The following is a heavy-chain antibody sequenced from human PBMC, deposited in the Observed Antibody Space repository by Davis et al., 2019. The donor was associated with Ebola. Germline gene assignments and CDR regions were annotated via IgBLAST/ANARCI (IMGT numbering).Heavy chain of an antibody. CDR1: GYTFTSYG. D-gene: IGHD5-18*01. CDR3: ARVGGVQLWATYYYYYGMDV. CDR2: ISAYNGNT. J-gene: IGHJ6*02. V-gene: IGHV1-18*01. Sequence: ASVKVSCKASGYTFTSYGISWVRQAPGQGLEWMGWISAYNGNTNYAQKLQGRVTMTTDTSTSTAYMELRSLRYDETAVYYCARVGGVQLWATYYYYYGMDVWGQGTTVTVSS.